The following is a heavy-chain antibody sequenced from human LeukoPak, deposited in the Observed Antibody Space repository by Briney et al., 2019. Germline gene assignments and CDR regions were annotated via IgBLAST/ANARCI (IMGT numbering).Heavy chain of an antibody. D-gene: IGHD6-13*01. CDR3: ARVPAAGRELFDS. CDR1: GFTVSSNY. J-gene: IGHJ4*02. V-gene: IGHV3-66*01. CDR2: IYSGGST. Sequence: GGSLRLSCAASGFTVSSNYMSWVRQAPGKGLEWVSLIYSGGSTFYADSVEVRFTISRDISKTTLFLQMNSLRAEDTAVYYCARVPAAGRELFDSWGQGTLVTVPS.